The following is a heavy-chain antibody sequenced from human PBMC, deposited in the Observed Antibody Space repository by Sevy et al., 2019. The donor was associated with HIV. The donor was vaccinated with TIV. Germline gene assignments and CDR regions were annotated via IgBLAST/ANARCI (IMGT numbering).Heavy chain of an antibody. CDR2: IKSKTDVGTT. CDR1: GFTFSNAW. V-gene: IGHV3-15*01. J-gene: IGHJ4*02. Sequence: GGSLRLSCAASGFTFSNAWMSWVRQAPGKGLEWVGRIKSKTDVGTTDYAAPVKGRVTISRDDSKNTLYLEMNSLKTDDTAMYYSTTDSKKRGLSALLDYWGQGTLVTVSS. D-gene: IGHD3-10*01. CDR3: TTDSKKRGLSALLDY.